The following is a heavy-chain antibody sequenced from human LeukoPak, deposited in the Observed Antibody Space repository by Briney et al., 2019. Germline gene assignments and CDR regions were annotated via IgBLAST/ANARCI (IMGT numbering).Heavy chain of an antibody. CDR2: ISISGDTT. Sequence: QAGGSLRLSCAVSGSTFSSHAMSWVRQAPGKGLEWVSGISISGDTTYYADSVQGRFTISRDNSKNTVYLQMSNLRVEDTAIYYCANEEVPNDYWGQGTLVTVSS. D-gene: IGHD4/OR15-4a*01. CDR1: GSTFSSHA. V-gene: IGHV3-23*01. CDR3: ANEEVPNDY. J-gene: IGHJ4*02.